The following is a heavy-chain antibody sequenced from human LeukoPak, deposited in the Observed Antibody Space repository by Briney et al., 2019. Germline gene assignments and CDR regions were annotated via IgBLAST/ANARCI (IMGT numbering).Heavy chain of an antibody. Sequence: GGSLRLSCAASGFIFSNYAMSWVRQAPGKGLEWVSGISGSGGSTVYVDSVKGRFTISRDNSKNIMYLQMNSLKTEDTAVYYCTSWGSRQVGAIMRDYWGQGTLVTVSS. D-gene: IGHD1-26*01. CDR2: ISGSGGST. CDR3: TSWGSRQVGAIMRDY. J-gene: IGHJ4*02. CDR1: GFIFSNYA. V-gene: IGHV3-23*01.